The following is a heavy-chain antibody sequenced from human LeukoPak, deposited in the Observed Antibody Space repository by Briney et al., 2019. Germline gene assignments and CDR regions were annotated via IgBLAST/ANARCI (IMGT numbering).Heavy chain of an antibody. CDR3: ARNRLAYCGGDCSDAFDI. Sequence: ASVKVSCKASGGTFSSYTISWVRQAPGQGLEWMGRIIPILGIANYAQKFQGRVTITADKSTSIAYMELSSLRSEDTAVYYCARNRLAYCGGDCSDAFDIWGQGTMVTVSS. D-gene: IGHD2-21*01. CDR2: IIPILGIA. J-gene: IGHJ3*02. CDR1: GGTFSSYT. V-gene: IGHV1-69*02.